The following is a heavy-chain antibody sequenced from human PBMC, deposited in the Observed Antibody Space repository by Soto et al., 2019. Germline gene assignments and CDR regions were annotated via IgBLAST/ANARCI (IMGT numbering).Heavy chain of an antibody. CDR3: TSLVVVTASP. D-gene: IGHD2-21*02. J-gene: IGHJ5*02. CDR1: GFTFSNAW. CDR2: IKSKTDGGTT. Sequence: GGALRLSCASSGFTFSNAWMSWFRQAPGKGLEWVGRIKSKTDGGTTDYAAPVKGRFTISRDDSKNTLYLQMNSLKTEDTAVYYCTSLVVVTASPWGQGTQVTVSS. V-gene: IGHV3-15*01.